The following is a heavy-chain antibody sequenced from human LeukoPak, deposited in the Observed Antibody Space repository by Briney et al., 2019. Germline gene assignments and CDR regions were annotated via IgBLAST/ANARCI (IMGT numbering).Heavy chain of an antibody. CDR2: IYAGGDT. J-gene: IGHJ4*02. D-gene: IGHD1-7*01. V-gene: IGHV3-66*01. CDR3: ARISGTLCFDL. Sequence: GGSLRLSWAASGFSVSYNYMGWVRQAPGRGLEWVSFIYAGGDTYYADSVKGRFTISRDNSKNTVYLQMHSLRADDTAVYYCARISGTLCFDLWGLGTLVTVSS. CDR1: GFSVSYNY.